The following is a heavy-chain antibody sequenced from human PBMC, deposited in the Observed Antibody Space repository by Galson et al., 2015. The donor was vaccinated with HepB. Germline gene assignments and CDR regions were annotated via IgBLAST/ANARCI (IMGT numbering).Heavy chain of an antibody. CDR3: AREVFRYFDWLLNPYFDY. D-gene: IGHD3-9*01. J-gene: IGHJ4*02. Sequence: CAISGDSVSSNSAAWNWIRQSPSRGLEWLGRTYYRSKWYNDYAVSVKSRITINPDTSKNQFSLQLNSVTPEDTAVYYCAREVFRYFDWLLNPYFDYWGQGTLVTVSS. CDR2: TYYRSKWYN. V-gene: IGHV6-1*01. CDR1: GDSVSSNSAA.